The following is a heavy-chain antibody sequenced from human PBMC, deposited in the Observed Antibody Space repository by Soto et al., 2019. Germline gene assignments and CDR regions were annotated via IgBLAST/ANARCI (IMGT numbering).Heavy chain of an antibody. V-gene: IGHV4-31*03. CDR1: GGSISSGGYY. D-gene: IGHD3-22*01. CDR3: ARNVYDSSGYYSGVAFDI. CDR2: IYYSGST. Sequence: SETLSLTCTVSGGSISSGGYYWSWIRQHPGKGLEWIGYIYYSGSTYYNPSLKSRATISVDTSKNQFSLKLSSVTAADTAVYYCARNVYDSSGYYSGVAFDIWGQGTMVT. J-gene: IGHJ3*02.